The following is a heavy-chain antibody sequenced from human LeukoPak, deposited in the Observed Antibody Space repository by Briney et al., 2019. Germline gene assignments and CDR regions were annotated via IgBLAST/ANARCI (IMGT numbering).Heavy chain of an antibody. CDR2: IFHNGKT. CDR3: ARIFDS. J-gene: IGHJ4*02. Sequence: SETLSLTCTVSGGSVSTSDYYWGWIRQTPGKGLEWIGDIFHNGKTNYNPSLKDRVTISIDTSNNQFSLRLPSVTAAGTAVYYCARIFDSWGQGTLVTVSS. CDR1: GGSVSTSDYY. V-gene: IGHV4-39*07.